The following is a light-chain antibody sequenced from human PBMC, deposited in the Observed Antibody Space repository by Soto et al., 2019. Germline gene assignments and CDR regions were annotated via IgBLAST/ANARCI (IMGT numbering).Light chain of an antibody. CDR1: QSISSSY. J-gene: IGKJ1*01. Sequence: EIVLTQSPGTLSLSPGDRATLSCRASQSISSSYLALAWYQQKPGQPPRLLIYAASSRAPGIPDRFNGSGSATDFTLTISRLEPEDFAVYYCQQHDSSPWTFGQGTKVEIK. CDR3: QQHDSSPWT. V-gene: IGKV3-20*01. CDR2: AAS.